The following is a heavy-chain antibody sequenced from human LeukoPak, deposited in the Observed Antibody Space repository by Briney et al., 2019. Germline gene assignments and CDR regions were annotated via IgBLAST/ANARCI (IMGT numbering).Heavy chain of an antibody. CDR1: GDSIITNDYY. CDR3: ARSCGSTSCSDGDWFDP. CDR2: IHYSGGT. D-gene: IGHD2-2*01. J-gene: IGHJ5*02. V-gene: IGHV4-39*01. Sequence: PSETLSLTCTVSGDSIITNDYYWGWIRQPPGKGLEWSASIHYSGGTYFNPSLKSRVTISVDTSRNEFSLKVTSVTAADTAMYYCARSCGSTSCSDGDWFDPWGQGTLVTVSS.